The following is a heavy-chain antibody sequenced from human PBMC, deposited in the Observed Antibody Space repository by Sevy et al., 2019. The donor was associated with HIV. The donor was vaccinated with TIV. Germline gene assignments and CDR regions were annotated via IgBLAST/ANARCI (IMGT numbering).Heavy chain of an antibody. J-gene: IGHJ4*02. Sequence: GGSLRLSCAASGFTPSTYGMHWVRQAPGKGLEWVAVIGYDGSNKYYADSVKGRFTISRDNSKNTLFPQMDSLRAEDTAVYYCARDPRMYGDYILAYFDSWGQGTLVTVSS. D-gene: IGHD4-4*01. V-gene: IGHV3-33*01. CDR1: GFTPSTYG. CDR2: IGYDGSNK. CDR3: ARDPRMYGDYILAYFDS.